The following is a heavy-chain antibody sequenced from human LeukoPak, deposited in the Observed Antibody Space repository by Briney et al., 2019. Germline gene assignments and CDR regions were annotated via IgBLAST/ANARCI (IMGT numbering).Heavy chain of an antibody. CDR1: GYTFTSYD. CDR2: MNPNSGNT. D-gene: IGHD3-22*01. J-gene: IGHJ6*03. V-gene: IGHV1-8*03. CDR3: AGETYYYDSSGYYGDYYMDV. Sequence: GASVKVSCKASGYTFTSYDINWVRQATGQGLEWMGWMNPNSGNTGYAQKFQGRVTITRNTSISTAYMELSRLRSDDTAVYYCAGETYYYDSSGYYGDYYMDVWGKGTTVTVSS.